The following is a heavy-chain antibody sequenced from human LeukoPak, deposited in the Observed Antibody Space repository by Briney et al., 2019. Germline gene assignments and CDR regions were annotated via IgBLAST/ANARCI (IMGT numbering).Heavy chain of an antibody. J-gene: IGHJ3*02. D-gene: IGHD3-22*01. V-gene: IGHV1-18*01. CDR3: ARDPTVTMIVDDAFDI. CDR1: GYTFTSYG. Sequence: RASVKVSCKASGYTFTSYGISWVRQAPGQGLEWMGWIGAYNGNTNYAQKLQGRVTMTTDTSTSTAYMELRSLRSDDTAVYYCARDPTVTMIVDDAFDIWGQGTMVTVSS. CDR2: IGAYNGNT.